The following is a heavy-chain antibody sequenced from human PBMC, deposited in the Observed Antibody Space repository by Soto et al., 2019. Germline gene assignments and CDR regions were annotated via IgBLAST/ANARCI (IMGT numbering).Heavy chain of an antibody. CDR3: ARDLTGYYDSSGDYFSWFDP. V-gene: IGHV3-30-3*01. CDR2: ISYDGSNK. Sequence: PGGSLRLSCAASGFTFSSYAMHWVRQAPGKGLEWVAVISYDGSNKYYAGSVKGRFTISRDNSKNKLYLQMNSLRAEDTTVYYCARDLTGYYDSSGDYFSWFDPWGQGTLVTVSS. D-gene: IGHD3-22*01. CDR1: GFTFSSYA. J-gene: IGHJ5*02.